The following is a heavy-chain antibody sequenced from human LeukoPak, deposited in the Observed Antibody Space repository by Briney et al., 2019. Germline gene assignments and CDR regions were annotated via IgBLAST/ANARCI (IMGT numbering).Heavy chain of an antibody. CDR1: GFTVSSNY. Sequence: GGSLRLSCAASGFTVSSNYMSWVRQAPGKGLEWVAVISYDGSNKYYADSVKGRFTISRDNSKNTLYLQMNSLRAEDTAVYYCAGVWDYGDPNFDYWGQGTLVTVSS. CDR2: ISYDGSNK. J-gene: IGHJ4*02. V-gene: IGHV3-30-3*01. D-gene: IGHD4-17*01. CDR3: AGVWDYGDPNFDY.